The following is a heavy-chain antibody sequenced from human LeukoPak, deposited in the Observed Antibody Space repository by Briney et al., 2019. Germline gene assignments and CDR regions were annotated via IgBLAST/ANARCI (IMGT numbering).Heavy chain of an antibody. D-gene: IGHD1-7*01. V-gene: IGHV1-2*02. J-gene: IGHJ4*02. CDR3: ATSPTNNWNYPFYYFDY. CDR1: GYTFTGYY. CDR2: INPNSGGT. Sequence: ASVKVSCKASGYTFTGYYMHWVRQAPGQGLEWMGWINPNSGGTNYAQKFQGRVTMTRDTSISTAYMELSRLRSDDTAVYYCATSPTNNWNYPFYYFDYWGQGTLVTVSS.